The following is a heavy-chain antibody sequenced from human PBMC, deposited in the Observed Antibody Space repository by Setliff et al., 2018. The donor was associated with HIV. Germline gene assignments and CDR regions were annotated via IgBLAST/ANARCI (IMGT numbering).Heavy chain of an antibody. V-gene: IGHV3-33*03. CDR1: GFTFNIYA. CDR2: IWNDGSDK. Sequence: GGSLRLSCAASGFTFNIYAMHWVRQAPGKGLEWVAAIWNDGSDKYYGDSVKGRYTISRDNSKNTLFLQIDTLTVEDTAVYYCARPRVEYSYGSLDYWGQGTLVTVSS. D-gene: IGHD5-18*01. J-gene: IGHJ4*02. CDR3: ARPRVEYSYGSLDY.